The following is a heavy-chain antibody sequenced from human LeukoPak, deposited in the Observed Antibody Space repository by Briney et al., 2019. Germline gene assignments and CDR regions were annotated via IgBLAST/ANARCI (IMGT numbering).Heavy chain of an antibody. D-gene: IGHD5-12*01. CDR1: GGSISSYY. CDR2: IYTSGST. V-gene: IGHV4-4*09. Sequence: SETLSLTCTVSGGSISSYYWSWIRQPPGKGLEWIGYIYTSGSTNYNPSLKSRVTISVDTSKNQFSLKLSSVTAADMAVYYCATLGGYSGYDFDYWGQGTLVTVSS. CDR3: ATLGGYSGYDFDY. J-gene: IGHJ4*02.